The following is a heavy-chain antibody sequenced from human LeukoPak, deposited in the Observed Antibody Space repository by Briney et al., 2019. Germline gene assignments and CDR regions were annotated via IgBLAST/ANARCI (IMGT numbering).Heavy chain of an antibody. CDR1: GFTFSSYA. CDR2: ISGNGDSI. CDR3: AKGQYFFDSSGYYR. D-gene: IGHD3-22*01. J-gene: IGHJ4*02. Sequence: GESLRLSCAASGFTFSSYAMSWVRQAPGKGLEWVSVISGNGDSIVHADSVKGRFTISRDNSKNTLYLQMNSLRDEDTAVYYCAKGQYFFDSSGYYRWGQGTLVTVSS. V-gene: IGHV3-23*01.